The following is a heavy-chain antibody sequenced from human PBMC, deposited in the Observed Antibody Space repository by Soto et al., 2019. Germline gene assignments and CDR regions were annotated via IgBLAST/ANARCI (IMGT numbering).Heavy chain of an antibody. D-gene: IGHD2-2*01. Sequence: QVQLVQSGAEVKKPGSSVKVSCKASGGTFSSYAISWVRQAPGQGLEWMGGIIPIFGTANYAQKFQGRVTITADESTSTAYMELSSLRSEDTAVYYCARIAELDDIVVVPAAMGYYYYGMDVWGQGTTVTVSS. CDR2: IIPIFGTA. CDR1: GGTFSSYA. V-gene: IGHV1-69*01. J-gene: IGHJ6*02. CDR3: ARIAELDDIVVVPAAMGYYYYGMDV.